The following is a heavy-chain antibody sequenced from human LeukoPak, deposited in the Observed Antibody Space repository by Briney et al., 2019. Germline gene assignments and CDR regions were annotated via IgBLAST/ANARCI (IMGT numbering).Heavy chain of an antibody. V-gene: IGHV4-4*02. J-gene: IGHJ3*02. CDR3: ARAGYSSGRGAFDI. CDR1: GGSISSSNW. CDR2: IYLSGST. D-gene: IGHD6-19*01. Sequence: SGTLSLTCAVSGGSISSSNWWSWVRQPPGKGLEWIGEIYLSGSTNYNPSLKSRVTISVDKSKNQFSLKLSSVTAADTAVYYCARAGYSSGRGAFDIWGQGTMVTVSS.